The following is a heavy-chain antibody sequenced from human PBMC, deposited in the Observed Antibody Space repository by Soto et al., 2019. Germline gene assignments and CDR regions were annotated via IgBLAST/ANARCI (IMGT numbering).Heavy chain of an antibody. CDR3: ARARQQLVNHDAFDI. V-gene: IGHV4-59*01. J-gene: IGHJ3*02. CDR2: IYYSGST. Sequence: SETLSLTCTVSGGSISSYYWSWIRQPPGKGLEWIGYIYYSGSTNYNPSLKSRVTISVDTSKNQFSLKLSSVTAADTAVYYCARARQQLVNHDAFDIWGQGTMVTVSS. CDR1: GGSISSYY. D-gene: IGHD6-13*01.